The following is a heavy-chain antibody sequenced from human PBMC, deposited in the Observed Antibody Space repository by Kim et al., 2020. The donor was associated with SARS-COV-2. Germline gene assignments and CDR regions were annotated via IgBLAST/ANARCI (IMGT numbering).Heavy chain of an antibody. Sequence: ASVKVSCKASGYTFTDYYMHWVRRAPGQGLEWMGWINPNSGATKHAQKFQGRVTMTRDTSINTAYMELSSLRSDDTAVYYCARDKEGGVLRFLEWLSSFEYWGQGTLVTVSS. CDR3: ARDKEGGVLRFLEWLSSFEY. CDR2: INPNSGAT. D-gene: IGHD3-3*01. V-gene: IGHV1-2*02. J-gene: IGHJ4*02. CDR1: GYTFTDYY.